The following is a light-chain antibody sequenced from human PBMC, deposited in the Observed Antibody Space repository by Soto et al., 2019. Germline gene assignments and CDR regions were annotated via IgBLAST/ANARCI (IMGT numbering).Light chain of an antibody. CDR2: AAS. J-gene: IGKJ2*01. V-gene: IGKV1-39*01. CDR3: QQSYRSPYT. Sequence: IQLTQSPSSLSASVGDRVTLTCRASQSINIYLNWYQQKPGKAPTLLIYAASSLQSGVPSRFSGGGSRTDFTLTISSLQTEDFGTYYCQQSYRSPYTFGQGTKLEI. CDR1: QSINIY.